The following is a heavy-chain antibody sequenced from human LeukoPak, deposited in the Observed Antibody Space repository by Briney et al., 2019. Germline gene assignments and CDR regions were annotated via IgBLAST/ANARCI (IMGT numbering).Heavy chain of an antibody. J-gene: IGHJ4*02. D-gene: IGHD3-10*01. CDR1: GYTFTGKN. CDR2: INTNSGGT. CDR3: ARVRPRIDGSGTSYLRLYYFDY. Sequence: ASVTVSFRASGYTFTGKNMHWVRQAPGQGLDWMGWINTNSGGTKYAQRFQGRVTINRDTSISTAYMDLSRMTSDDTAVYYCARVRPRIDGSGTSYLRLYYFDYWGQGTLVTVSS. V-gene: IGHV1-2*02.